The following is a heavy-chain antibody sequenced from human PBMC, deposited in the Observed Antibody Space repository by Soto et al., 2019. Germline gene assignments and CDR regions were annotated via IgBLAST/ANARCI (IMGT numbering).Heavy chain of an antibody. J-gene: IGHJ4*02. CDR1: GFTFSSYG. CDR2: ISSDGSNK. Sequence: QVQLVESGGGVVQPGRSLRLSCAASGFTFSSYGMQWVRQAPGKGLEWVALISSDGSNKYYADSVKGRFTISRDNFKNTLYLQLNSLRTEDTAVYSCVGGYYFRDYLGQGTLVTVSS. V-gene: IGHV3-30*03. D-gene: IGHD3-22*01. CDR3: VGGYYFRDY.